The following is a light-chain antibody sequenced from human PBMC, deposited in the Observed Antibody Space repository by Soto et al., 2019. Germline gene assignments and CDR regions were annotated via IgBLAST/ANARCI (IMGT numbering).Light chain of an antibody. CDR2: SNN. J-gene: IGLJ3*02. Sequence: QSVLTQPPSASGTPGQRVTISCSGSSSNIGSNTVNWYQQLPGTAPELLIYSNNQRPSGVPDRLSGSKSGTSASLAITGLQSEDEADYYCAAWDDSLNALVFGGGTKLTVL. V-gene: IGLV1-44*01. CDR1: SSNIGSNT. CDR3: AAWDDSLNALV.